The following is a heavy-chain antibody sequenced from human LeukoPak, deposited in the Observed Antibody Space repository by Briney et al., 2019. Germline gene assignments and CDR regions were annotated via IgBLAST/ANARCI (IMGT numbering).Heavy chain of an antibody. J-gene: IGHJ4*02. CDR3: ARGALWFGEFDSSYDY. CDR2: ISPKSETK. Sequence: PGGSLRLSCTASGFTFSDYYMNWVRQAPGKGLEWISYISPKSETKYYADSVKGRFAISRDNSKNTLYLQMNSLRAEDTAVYYCARGALWFGEFDSSYDYWGQGTLVTVSS. CDR1: GFTFSDYY. D-gene: IGHD3-10*01. V-gene: IGHV3-11*04.